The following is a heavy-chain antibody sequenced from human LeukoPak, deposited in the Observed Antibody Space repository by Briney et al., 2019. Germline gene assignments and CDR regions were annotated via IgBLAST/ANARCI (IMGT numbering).Heavy chain of an antibody. J-gene: IGHJ6*02. CDR3: ARDQAPNYYYDSSGVYYGMDV. CDR1: GGSISSSSYY. D-gene: IGHD3-22*01. V-gene: IGHV4-39*07. CDR2: IYYSGRS. Sequence: SETLSLTCTVSGGSISSSSYYWGWIRQPPGKGLEWIGSIYYSGRSYYNPSLKRRVTISVDTSKNQFSLKLSSVNAADTAVYYCARDQAPNYYYDSSGVYYGMDVWGQGTTVTVSS.